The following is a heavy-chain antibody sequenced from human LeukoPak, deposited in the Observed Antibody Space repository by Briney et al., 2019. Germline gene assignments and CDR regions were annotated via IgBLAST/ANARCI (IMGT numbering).Heavy chain of an antibody. J-gene: IGHJ4*02. CDR3: AKGITAFGVVIIRDYYFDY. CDR1: GFIFSSYG. D-gene: IGHD3-3*01. CDR2: IRYDGNNK. V-gene: IGHV3-30*02. Sequence: PGGSLRLSCAASGFIFSSYGMHWVRQAPGKGLEWVAFIRYDGNNKYYTDSVKGRITISRDNSKNTVYLQMNSLRAEDTAVYYCAKGITAFGVVIIRDYYFDYWGQGTLVTVSS.